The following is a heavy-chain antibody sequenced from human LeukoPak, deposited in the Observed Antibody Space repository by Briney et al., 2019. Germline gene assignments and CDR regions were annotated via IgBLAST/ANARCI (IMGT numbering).Heavy chain of an antibody. CDR2: INPNSGGT. V-gene: IGHV1-2*02. J-gene: IGHJ3*02. Sequence: ASVKVSCKASGYTFTGYYMHWVRQAPGQGLEWMGWINPNSGGTNYAQKFQGRVTMTRDTSISTAYMELSRLRSDDTAVYYRARSPLYDFWSGYSYDAFDIWGQGTMVTVSS. CDR1: GYTFTGYY. D-gene: IGHD3-3*01. CDR3: ARSPLYDFWSGYSYDAFDI.